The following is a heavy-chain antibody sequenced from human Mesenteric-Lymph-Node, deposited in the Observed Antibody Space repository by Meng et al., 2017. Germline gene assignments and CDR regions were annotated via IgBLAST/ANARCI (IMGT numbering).Heavy chain of an antibody. J-gene: IGHJ4*02. V-gene: IGHV1-18*01. CDR2: ISAYNGNT. Sequence: ASVKVSCKASGYTFTSYGISWVRQAPGQGLEWMGWISAYNGNTNYAQKLQGRVTMTTDTSTSTAYMELRSLRSDDTAVYYCARDRSSYGDYQTPEYWGQGTLVTVSS. CDR3: ARDRSSYGDYQTPEY. D-gene: IGHD4-17*01. CDR1: GYTFTSYG.